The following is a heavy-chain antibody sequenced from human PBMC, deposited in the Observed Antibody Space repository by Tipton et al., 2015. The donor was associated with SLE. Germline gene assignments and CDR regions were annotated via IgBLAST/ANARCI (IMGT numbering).Heavy chain of an antibody. CDR3: ARANGGSVGASMFEF. CDR1: EFSFRTYV. J-gene: IGHJ4*02. CDR2: IYHDGST. V-gene: IGHV3-23*03. D-gene: IGHD1-26*01. Sequence: SLRLSCAASEFSFRTYVMSWVRQAPGKGLEWVSVIYHDGSTYYAESVKGRFTISRDGTKNTLYLQMNSLGAEDTAIYYCARANGGSVGASMFEFWGQGTLVTVSS.